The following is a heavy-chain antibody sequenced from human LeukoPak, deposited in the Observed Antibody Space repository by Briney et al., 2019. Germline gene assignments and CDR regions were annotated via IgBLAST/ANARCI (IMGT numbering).Heavy chain of an antibody. D-gene: IGHD5-24*01. CDR3: ARGKTNMAYFDY. CDR1: GFTFSSNT. Sequence: PGGPLRLSCEASGFTFSSNTMNWVRQAPGKGLEWVSYISSSSSTKYYADSVKGRFTISRDNAKNSVYLQMNSLRDGDTAVYYRARGKTNMAYFDYWGQGALVTVSS. CDR2: ISSSSSTK. J-gene: IGHJ4*02. V-gene: IGHV3-48*02.